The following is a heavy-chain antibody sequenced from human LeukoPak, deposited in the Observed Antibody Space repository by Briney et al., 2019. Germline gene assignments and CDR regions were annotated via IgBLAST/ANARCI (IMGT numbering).Heavy chain of an antibody. D-gene: IGHD3-9*01. J-gene: IGHJ6*02. CDR3: AKDLTGLTWYYGMDV. V-gene: IGHV3-23*01. CDR1: GFTFSSYA. CDR2: IRGSGGST. Sequence: PGASLTLSCAVSGFTFSSYAMRWVRHAPGKGLEWVSAIRGSGGSTYYADSVKGRFTISRDNSKSTLYLQMNSLRAEDTAVYDCAKDLTGLTWYYGMDVWGQGTTVTASS.